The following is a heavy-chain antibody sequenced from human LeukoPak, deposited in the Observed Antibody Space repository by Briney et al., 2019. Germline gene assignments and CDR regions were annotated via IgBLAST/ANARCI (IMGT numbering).Heavy chain of an antibody. D-gene: IGHD6-13*01. V-gene: IGHV3-9*01. Sequence: GRSLRLSCAASGFTFDDYAMHWVRQAPGKGLEWVSGISWNSGSIGYADSVKGRFTISRDNAKNSLYLQMNSLRAEDTALYYCARGGGSSSSYGMDVWGQGTTVTVSS. CDR3: ARGGGSSSSYGMDV. J-gene: IGHJ6*02. CDR2: ISWNSGSI. CDR1: GFTFDDYA.